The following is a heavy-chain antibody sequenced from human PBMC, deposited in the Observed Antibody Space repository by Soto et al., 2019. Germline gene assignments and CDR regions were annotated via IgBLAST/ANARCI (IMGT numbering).Heavy chain of an antibody. V-gene: IGHV4-34*01. CDR1: GGAFGGYH. Sequence: SETLSLTCDVYGGAFGGYHWSWFRRPPGQGLAWIGDINDSGATTYNPSLKSRVTVSAAMSRNQISLRVTSVTAADTAIYYCARGVMVRGLMSLQGTRYYMDAWGKETAVTVSS. CDR3: ARGVMVRGLMSLQGTRYYMDA. D-gene: IGHD3-10*01. J-gene: IGHJ6*03. CDR2: INDSGAT.